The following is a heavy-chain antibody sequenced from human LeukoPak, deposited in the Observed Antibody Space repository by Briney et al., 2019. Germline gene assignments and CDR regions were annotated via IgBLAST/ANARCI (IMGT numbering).Heavy chain of an antibody. CDR1: GFTFSSYN. CDR2: ISSSSSYM. J-gene: IGHJ4*02. CDR3: AREKCIDY. V-gene: IGHV3-21*01. Sequence: PGGSLRLSCAASGFTFSSYNMNWVRQAPGKGLEWVSSISSSSSYMYYADSVKGRFTISRDNAKNSLYLQMNSLRAEDTAVYYCAREKCIDYWGQGTLVTVSS.